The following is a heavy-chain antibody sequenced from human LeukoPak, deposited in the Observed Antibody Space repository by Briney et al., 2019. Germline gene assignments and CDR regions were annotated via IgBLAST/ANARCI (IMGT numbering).Heavy chain of an antibody. J-gene: IGHJ1*01. D-gene: IGHD3-22*01. CDR1: GYIFTSYG. CDR2: INGGNGNT. V-gene: IGHV1-3*01. Sequence: ASVKVSCKTSGYIFTSYGMHWVRQAPGQSLEWMGWINGGNGNTKYSEKFQGRVTIIRDTSASTAYMELSSLRSEDTAVYYCARVPLHDDSGHYYPHWGQGTLVTVSS. CDR3: ARVPLHDDSGHYYPH.